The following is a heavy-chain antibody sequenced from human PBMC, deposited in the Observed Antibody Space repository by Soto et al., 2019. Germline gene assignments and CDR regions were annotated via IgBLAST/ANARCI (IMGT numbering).Heavy chain of an antibody. J-gene: IGHJ6*02. CDR2: ISSSGRTI. CDR1: GFTFSSYE. Sequence: EVQLVESGGVLVQPGGSLRLSCATSGFTFSSYEMNWVRPAPGKGLEWVSYISSSGRTIYYADSVKGRFTISRDNAKNSLYLQMDSLRAEDTAVYYCARDQEAGSFFPYYYGMDVWGQGTTVTVSS. CDR3: ARDQEAGSFFPYYYGMDV. V-gene: IGHV3-48*03. D-gene: IGHD6-13*01.